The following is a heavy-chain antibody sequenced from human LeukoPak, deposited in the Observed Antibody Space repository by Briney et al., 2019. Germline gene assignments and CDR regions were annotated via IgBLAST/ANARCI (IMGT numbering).Heavy chain of an antibody. CDR2: ISSSGSTI. J-gene: IGHJ4*02. D-gene: IGHD4-23*01. CDR3: AREYGGSYYFDY. CDR1: GFTFSSYE. Sequence: GGSLRLSCAASGFTFSSYEMNWVRQAPGKGLERVSYISSSGSTIYYADSVKGRFTISRDNAKNSLYLQMNSLRAEDTAVYYCAREYGGSYYFDYWGQGTLVTVSS. V-gene: IGHV3-48*03.